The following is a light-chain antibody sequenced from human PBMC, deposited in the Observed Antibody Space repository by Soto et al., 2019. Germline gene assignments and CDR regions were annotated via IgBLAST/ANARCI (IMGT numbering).Light chain of an antibody. V-gene: IGKV3-20*01. J-gene: IGKJ2*01. Sequence: EIVLTQSPGTLSLSPGERATLSCRASQSVSSSYLAWYQQKPGQAPRLLIYGASSRATGIPDRFSGSGSGTDVTLTISRLEPEDFAVYSCQQYGSSPYTFGRGTKLEIK. CDR1: QSVSSSY. CDR2: GAS. CDR3: QQYGSSPYT.